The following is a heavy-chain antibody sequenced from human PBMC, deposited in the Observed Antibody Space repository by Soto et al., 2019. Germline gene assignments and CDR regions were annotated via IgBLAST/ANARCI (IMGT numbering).Heavy chain of an antibody. V-gene: IGHV3-13*01. CDR1: GFTFSSYD. CDR3: ARAKPISMVRGVTRAYYFDY. D-gene: IGHD3-10*01. J-gene: IGHJ4*02. Sequence: GGSLRLSCAASGFTFSSYDMHWVRQATGKGLEWVSAIGTAGDTYYPGSVRGRFTISRENAKNSLYLQMNSLRAGDTAVYYCARAKPISMVRGVTRAYYFDYWGQGILVTVSS. CDR2: IGTAGDT.